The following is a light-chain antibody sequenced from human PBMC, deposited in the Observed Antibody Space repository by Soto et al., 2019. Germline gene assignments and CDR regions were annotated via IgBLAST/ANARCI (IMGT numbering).Light chain of an antibody. CDR3: QQRIT. V-gene: IGKV3-11*01. CDR1: QSVSSY. Sequence: EIVLTQSPATLSLSPGERATLSCRASQSVSSYLAWYQQKPGQAPRPLIYDASNRATGIPARFSGSGSGTDFTLTISSLEPEDFAVYYCQQRITFGQGTRLEIK. J-gene: IGKJ5*01. CDR2: DAS.